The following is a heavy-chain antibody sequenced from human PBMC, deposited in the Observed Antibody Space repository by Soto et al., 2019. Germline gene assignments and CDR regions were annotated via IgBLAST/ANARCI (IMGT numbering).Heavy chain of an antibody. CDR2: IYYSGST. Sequence: SETLSLTCTVSGGSISSYYWSWIRQPPGKGLEWIGNIYYSGSTNYNPSLKSRVTISVDTSKNQFSLKLSSVTAADTAVYYCARAVADYYYYYYMDVWGKGTTVTVSS. CDR3: ARAVADYYYYYYMDV. J-gene: IGHJ6*03. CDR1: GGSISSYY. V-gene: IGHV4-59*08. D-gene: IGHD6-19*01.